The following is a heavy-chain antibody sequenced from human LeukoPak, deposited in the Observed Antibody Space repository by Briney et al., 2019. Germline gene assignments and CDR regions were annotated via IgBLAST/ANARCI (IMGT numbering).Heavy chain of an antibody. Sequence: SETLSLTCAVYGGSFSGYYWSWIRQPPGKGLEWIGEINHSGSTNYNPSLKSRVTISVDTSKNQFSLKLSSVTAADTAVYYCAKDESKDYDSSGYFDYWGQGTLVTVSS. CDR1: GGSFSGYY. CDR3: AKDESKDYDSSGYFDY. D-gene: IGHD3-22*01. V-gene: IGHV4-34*01. CDR2: INHSGST. J-gene: IGHJ4*02.